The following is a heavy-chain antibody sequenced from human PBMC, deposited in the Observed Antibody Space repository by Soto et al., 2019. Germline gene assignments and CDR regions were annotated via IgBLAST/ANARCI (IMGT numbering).Heavy chain of an antibody. V-gene: IGHV4-39*01. CDR3: ARRQDYYDSSGYYNDAFDI. Sequence: SETLSLTCTVSGGSLSSSSYYWGWIRQPPGKGLEWIGSIYHSGSTCYNPSLKSRVTISVDTSKNQFSLTLSSVPAADTAVYYCARRQDYYDSSGYYNDAFDIWGQGTMVTVSS. D-gene: IGHD3-22*01. J-gene: IGHJ3*02. CDR2: IYHSGST. CDR1: GGSLSSSSYY.